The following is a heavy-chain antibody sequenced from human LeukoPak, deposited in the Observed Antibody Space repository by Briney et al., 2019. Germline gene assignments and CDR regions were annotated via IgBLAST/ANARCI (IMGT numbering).Heavy chain of an antibody. D-gene: IGHD2-15*01. CDR3: ARGPRLGYCSGGSCYWRTDY. V-gene: IGHV1-69*06. CDR2: IIPIFSTA. Sequence: GASVKVSCKASGGTFSSYAISWVRQAPGQGLEWMGGIIPIFSTANYAQKFQGRVTITADKSTSTAYMELSSLRSEDTAVYYCARGPRLGYCSGGSCYWRTDYWGQGTLVTVSS. CDR1: GGTFSSYA. J-gene: IGHJ4*02.